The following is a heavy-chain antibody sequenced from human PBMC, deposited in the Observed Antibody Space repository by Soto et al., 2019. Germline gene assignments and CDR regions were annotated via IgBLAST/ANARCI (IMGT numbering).Heavy chain of an antibody. CDR3: AAHRGSTYGSLDY. CDR2: IYHSVST. Sequence: QVQLQESGPGLVKPSGTLSLTCVVSGDSISSAHWWRWVRQPPGKGLEWIGEIYHSVSTSYNPSLMSRVSMSVDKSKNQFSLKVISVTAADTAVYSCAAHRGSTYGSLDYWGQGLLVTVSS. D-gene: IGHD3-10*01. J-gene: IGHJ4*02. CDR1: GDSISSAHW. V-gene: IGHV4-4*02.